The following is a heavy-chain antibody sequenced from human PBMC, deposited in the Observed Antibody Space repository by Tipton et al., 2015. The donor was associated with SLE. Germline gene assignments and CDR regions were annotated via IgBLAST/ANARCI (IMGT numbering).Heavy chain of an antibody. CDR3: AREPVYYYYYMDV. CDR2: INHSGST. J-gene: IGHJ6*03. CDR1: GGSFSGYY. V-gene: IGHV4-34*01. Sequence: GSLRLSCAVYGGSFSGYYWSWIRQPPGKGLEWIGEINHSGSTNYNPSLKSRVTISVDTSKNQFSLKLNSVTAADTAVYYCAREPVYYYYYMDVWGKGTTVTVSS.